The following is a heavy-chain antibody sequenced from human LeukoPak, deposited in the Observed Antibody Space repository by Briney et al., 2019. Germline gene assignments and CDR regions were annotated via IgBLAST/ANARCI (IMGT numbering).Heavy chain of an antibody. CDR2: IWYDGSNK. CDR3: ARDRLYYDFWSGYYPYYYYYMDV. D-gene: IGHD3-3*01. J-gene: IGHJ6*03. V-gene: IGHV3-33*01. Sequence: PGRSLRLSCAASGFTFSSYGMHWVRQAPGKGLEWVAVIWYDGSNKYYADSVKGRFTISRGNSKNTLYLQMNRLRAEDTAVYYCARDRLYYDFWSGYYPYYYYYMDVWGKGTTVTVSS. CDR1: GFTFSSYG.